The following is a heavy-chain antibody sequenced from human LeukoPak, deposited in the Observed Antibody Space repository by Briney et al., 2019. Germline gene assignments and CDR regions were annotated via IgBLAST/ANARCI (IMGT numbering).Heavy chain of an antibody. Sequence: GGSLRLSCAASGFTFSSYGMHWVRQAPGKGLEWVAFIRYDGSNKYYADSVKGRFTISRDNSKNTLYLQVNSLRAEDTAVYYCAKDGPPDSSGYCFLNYWGQGTLVTVSS. V-gene: IGHV3-30*02. J-gene: IGHJ4*02. CDR3: AKDGPPDSSGYCFLNY. D-gene: IGHD3-22*01. CDR1: GFTFSSYG. CDR2: IRYDGSNK.